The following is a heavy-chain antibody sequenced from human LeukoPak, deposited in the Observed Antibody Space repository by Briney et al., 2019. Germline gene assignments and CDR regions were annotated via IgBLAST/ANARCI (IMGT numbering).Heavy chain of an antibody. CDR1: GGFFSCYY. J-gene: IGHJ5*02. D-gene: IGHD2-21*01. CDR3: ATTYCGDDCYSGVMSFDP. CDR2: INHSGST. V-gene: IGHV4-34*01. Sequence: ETLSLPRAVYGGFFSCYYWSLVRQPPGKGLGLVGEINHSGSTNYKPSLKSRVTISVDTSKTQFSLKLTSVTAADTAVYYCATTYCGDDCYSGVMSFDPWGQGTPVSVSS.